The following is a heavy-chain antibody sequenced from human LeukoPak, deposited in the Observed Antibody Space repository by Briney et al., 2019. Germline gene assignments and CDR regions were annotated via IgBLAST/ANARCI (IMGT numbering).Heavy chain of an antibody. V-gene: IGHV5-51*01. J-gene: IGHJ3*02. CDR3: ARVPLSTVTADAFDI. D-gene: IGHD4-17*01. CDR2: IYPGDSDT. Sequence: VESLKISCKGSGYNFTSYWIGWVRQMPGKGLEWMGIIYPGDSDTRYSPSFQGQVTVSADKSISTAYLQWSTLKASDTAMYYCARVPLSTVTADAFDIWGQGTMVTVSS. CDR1: GYNFTSYW.